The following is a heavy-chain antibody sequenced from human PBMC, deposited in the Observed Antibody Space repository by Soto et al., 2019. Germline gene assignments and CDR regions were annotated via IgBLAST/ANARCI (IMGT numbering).Heavy chain of an antibody. J-gene: IGHJ3*02. Sequence: EVQLVESGGGLIQPGGSLRLSCAASGFTVSSNYMTWVRQAPGKGLEWVSLIYSGGNTYYADSVKGRFTISRDNSKNTLYLQMNSLRAEDTAVYYCARERLAAAGTHDAFDIWGQGTMVTVSS. CDR1: GFTVSSNY. CDR3: ARERLAAAGTHDAFDI. CDR2: IYSGGNT. D-gene: IGHD6-13*01. V-gene: IGHV3-53*01.